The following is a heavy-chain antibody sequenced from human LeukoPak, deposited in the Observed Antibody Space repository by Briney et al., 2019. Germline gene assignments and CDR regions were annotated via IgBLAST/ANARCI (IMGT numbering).Heavy chain of an antibody. D-gene: IGHD6-6*01. CDR2: ISSSSSTI. CDR3: ARVGYSSSAGVDY. V-gene: IGHV3-48*04. Sequence: PGGSLRLSCAASGVTFSSYSMNWVRQAPGKGLEWVSYISSSSSTIYYADSVKGRFTISRDNAKNSLYLQMNSLRAEDTAVYYCARVGYSSSAGVDYWGQGTLVTVSS. J-gene: IGHJ4*02. CDR1: GVTFSSYS.